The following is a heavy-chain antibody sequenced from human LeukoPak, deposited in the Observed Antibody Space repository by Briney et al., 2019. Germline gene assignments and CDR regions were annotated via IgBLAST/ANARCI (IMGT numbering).Heavy chain of an antibody. V-gene: IGHV3-30-3*01. D-gene: IGHD1-1*01. J-gene: IGHJ4*02. CDR2: ISHSGSEK. CDR1: GFTFRTFS. CDR3: AKDLANSWTTDY. Sequence: QSGGSLRLSCAASGFTFRTFSMYWVRQAPGKGLEWVALISHSGSEKYYADSVEGRFTISRDNSRNTLYLQMNSLSVEDTAFYYCAKDLANSWTTDYWGQGTLVTVSS.